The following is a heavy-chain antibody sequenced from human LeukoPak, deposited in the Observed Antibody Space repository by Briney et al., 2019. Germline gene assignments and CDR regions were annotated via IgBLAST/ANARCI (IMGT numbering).Heavy chain of an antibody. CDR3: ARARYSYGSTNWFDP. CDR1: GGSISSYY. Sequence: SETLSLTCTVSGGSISSYYWSWIRQPPRQGLEWIGYIYYSGSTNYNPSLKSRVTISVDTSKNQFSLKLSSVTAADTAVYYCARARYSYGSTNWFDPWGQGTLVTVSS. J-gene: IGHJ5*02. CDR2: IYYSGST. V-gene: IGHV4-59*01. D-gene: IGHD5-18*01.